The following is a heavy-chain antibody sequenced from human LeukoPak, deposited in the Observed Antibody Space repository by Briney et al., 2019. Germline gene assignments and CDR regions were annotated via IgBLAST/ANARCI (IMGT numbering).Heavy chain of an antibody. J-gene: IGHJ2*01. Sequence: GGSLRLSCAASGFTVSTKYVNWVRQAPGKGLEWVSILYSGSDTYYANSVKGRFTISRDSSKNILFLQMNDLRAEDTAVYYCARVGDHFHWYLDLWGRGTLVTVSS. D-gene: IGHD3-10*01. CDR1: GFTVSTKY. V-gene: IGHV3-53*01. CDR2: LYSGSDT. CDR3: ARVGDHFHWYLDL.